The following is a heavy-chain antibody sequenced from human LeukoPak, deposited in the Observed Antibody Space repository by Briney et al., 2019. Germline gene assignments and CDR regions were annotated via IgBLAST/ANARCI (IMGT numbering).Heavy chain of an antibody. Sequence: ASVKVSCKASGGTFSSYAISWVRQAPGQGLEWMGRINPNSGGTNYAQKFQGRVTMTRDTSISTAYMELSRLRSDDTAVYYCARESGPDIVVVPAAMMYYYYMDVWGKGTTVTVSS. CDR1: GGTFSSYA. V-gene: IGHV1-2*06. CDR2: INPNSGGT. CDR3: ARESGPDIVVVPAAMMYYYYMDV. D-gene: IGHD2-2*01. J-gene: IGHJ6*03.